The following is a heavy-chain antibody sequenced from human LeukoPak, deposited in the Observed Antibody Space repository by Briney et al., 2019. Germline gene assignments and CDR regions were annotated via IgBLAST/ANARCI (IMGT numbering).Heavy chain of an antibody. V-gene: IGHV4-59*01. CDR3: ARFSSSWYFTGEAGWFDP. D-gene: IGHD6-13*01. CDR2: IYYSGST. Sequence: SETLSLTCTVSGGSISSYYWSWIRQPPGKGLEWIGYIYYSGSTNYNPSLKSRVTISVDTSKNQFSLKLSSVTAADTAAYYCARFSSSWYFTGEAGWFDPWGQGTLVTVSS. J-gene: IGHJ5*02. CDR1: GGSISSYY.